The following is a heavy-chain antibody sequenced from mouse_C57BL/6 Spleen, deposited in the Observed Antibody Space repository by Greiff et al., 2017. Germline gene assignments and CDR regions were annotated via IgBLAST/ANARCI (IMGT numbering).Heavy chain of an antibody. CDR1: GYAFSSYW. V-gene: IGHV1-80*01. J-gene: IGHJ2*01. CDR2: IYPGDGDT. D-gene: IGHD4-1*01. CDR3: ARSNWGDGFDC. Sequence: QVQLQQSGAELVKPGASVKISCKASGYAFSSYWMNWVKQRPGKGLEWIGQIYPGDGDTNYNGKFKGKATLTADKSSSTAYMQLSSLTSEDSAVYFCARSNWGDGFDCWGQGTTLTVSS.